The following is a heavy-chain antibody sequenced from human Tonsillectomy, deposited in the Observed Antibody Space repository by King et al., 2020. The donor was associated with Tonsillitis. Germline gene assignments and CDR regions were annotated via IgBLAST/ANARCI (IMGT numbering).Heavy chain of an antibody. CDR3: AKEGEDSSGYYSDDF. V-gene: IGHV3-30*02. D-gene: IGHD3-22*01. CDR1: GFTFSSYG. Sequence: VQLVESGGGVVQPGGSLRLSCAASGFTFSSYGMHWVRQAPGKGLEWVAFIRYDGSNKYYADSVKGRFTISRDNSKNTLYLQMNSLRAEDTAVYYCAKEGEDSSGYYSDDFCGQGTLVTVSS. J-gene: IGHJ4*02. CDR2: IRYDGSNK.